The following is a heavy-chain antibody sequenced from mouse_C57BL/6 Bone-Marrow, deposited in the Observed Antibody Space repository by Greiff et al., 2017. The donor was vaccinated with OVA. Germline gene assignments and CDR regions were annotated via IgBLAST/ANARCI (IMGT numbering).Heavy chain of an antibody. CDR1: GYTFTSYW. CDR3: AMGLVYCGSSEVYFDY. CDR2: IHPSDSDT. D-gene: IGHD1-1*01. Sequence: VQLQQPGAELVKPGASVKVSCKASGYTFTSYWMHWVKQRPGQGLEWIGRIHPSDSDTNYNQKFKGKATLTVDKSSSTAYMQLSSLTSEDSAVYYCAMGLVYCGSSEVYFDYWGQGTTLTVSS. J-gene: IGHJ2*01. V-gene: IGHV1-74*01.